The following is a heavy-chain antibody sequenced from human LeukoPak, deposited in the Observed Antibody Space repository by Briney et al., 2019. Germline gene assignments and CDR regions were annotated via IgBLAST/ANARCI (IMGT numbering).Heavy chain of an antibody. CDR2: IKQDASNK. D-gene: IGHD3-16*01. V-gene: IGHV3-7*01. CDR3: ARDGLQKLGFDY. CDR1: GFTFSNNW. J-gene: IGHJ4*02. Sequence: GGSLRLSCAGSGFTFSNNWMSWVRQAPGKGLEWVANIKQDASNKNYVDSVKGRFTISRDNAKNSLYLQMNSLRAEDTAVYYCARDGLQKLGFDYWGRGTLVTVSS.